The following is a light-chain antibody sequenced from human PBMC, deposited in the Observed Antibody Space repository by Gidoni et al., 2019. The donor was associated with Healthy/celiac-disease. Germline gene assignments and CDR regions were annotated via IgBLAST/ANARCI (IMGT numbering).Light chain of an antibody. V-gene: IGKV3-11*01. CDR3: QQRSNWIT. Sequence: IVLTQSPATLSLSPGERATLSCRASQSVSSYLAWYQQKPGQAPGLLIYDASNRATGIPARFSGSGSGTDFTLTISSLEPEDFAVYYCQQRSNWITFGQGTRLEIK. CDR2: DAS. J-gene: IGKJ5*01. CDR1: QSVSSY.